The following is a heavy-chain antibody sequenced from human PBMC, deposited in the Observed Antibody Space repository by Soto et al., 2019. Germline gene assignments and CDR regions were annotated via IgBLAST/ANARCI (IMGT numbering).Heavy chain of an antibody. CDR2: ISAGDGDT. Sequence: QVQLVQSGAEVKKPGASVKVSCKASGYPFTIYGLHWVSQAPGRSLEWMGCISAGDGDTKYSQKFQGRVTITRDTSASAAYMELYTLTSEDTAVYYCARNTNWNDDAFDIWGPGTLVTVSS. D-gene: IGHD1-1*01. CDR3: ARNTNWNDDAFDI. V-gene: IGHV1-3*01. CDR1: GYPFTIYG. J-gene: IGHJ3*02.